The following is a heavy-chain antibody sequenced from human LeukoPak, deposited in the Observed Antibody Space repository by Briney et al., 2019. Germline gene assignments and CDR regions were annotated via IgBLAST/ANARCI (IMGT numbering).Heavy chain of an antibody. Sequence: SETLSLTCTVSGGSISSYYWSWIRQPPGKGLEWIGYIYYSGSTNYNPSLKSRVTISVDTSKNQFSLKVSSVTAADTAVYYCASAYDSSGYYYNDYWGQGTLVTVSS. CDR1: GGSISSYY. J-gene: IGHJ4*02. CDR3: ASAYDSSGYYYNDY. CDR2: IYYSGST. V-gene: IGHV4-59*08. D-gene: IGHD3-22*01.